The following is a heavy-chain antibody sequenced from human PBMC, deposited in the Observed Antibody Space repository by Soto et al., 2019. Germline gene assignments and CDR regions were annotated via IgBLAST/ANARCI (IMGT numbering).Heavy chain of an antibody. J-gene: IGHJ4*02. CDR3: ARDDRAAAAGTTYYFDY. CDR1: GYTFTNYG. V-gene: IGHV1-18*01. Sequence: ASVKVSCKASGYTFTNYGLSWVRQAPGQGLEWMAWISPYDGNTHYAQKLQGRVTVTTDTSTGTAHMELRSLRFDDTAVYFCARDDRAAAAGTTYYFDYWGQGTLVTVSS. D-gene: IGHD6-13*01. CDR2: ISPYDGNT.